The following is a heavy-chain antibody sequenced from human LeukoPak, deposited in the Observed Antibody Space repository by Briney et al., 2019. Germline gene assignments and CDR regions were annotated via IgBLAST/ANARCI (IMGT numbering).Heavy chain of an antibody. V-gene: IGHV3-21*01. Sequence: PGGSLRLSCAASGFTFSNMMNWVRPAPGKGLEWVSSINSGSTYTYYTESVKGRFTVSRDNAKNSLFLQMNSLRAEDTAIYYCARSLTTLTYEGYWGQGTLVTVSS. CDR3: ARSLTTLTYEGY. CDR1: GFTFSNM. CDR2: INSGSTYT. J-gene: IGHJ4*02. D-gene: IGHD1-1*01.